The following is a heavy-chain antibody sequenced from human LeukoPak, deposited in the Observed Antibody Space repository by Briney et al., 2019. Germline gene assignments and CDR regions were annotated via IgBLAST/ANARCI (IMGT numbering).Heavy chain of an antibody. CDR2: IKPDGSRT. Sequence: PGESLRLSCVASGFTFSSHWMHWVSQAPGKGLVWVSRIKPDGSRTTYADSVKGRFTISRDNAKKTLYLQMNSLRAEDTAVYFCAREDYNASGWYFDLWGRGTLVTVSS. CDR1: GFTFSSHW. J-gene: IGHJ2*01. D-gene: IGHD4-11*01. CDR3: AREDYNASGWYFDL. V-gene: IGHV3-74*01.